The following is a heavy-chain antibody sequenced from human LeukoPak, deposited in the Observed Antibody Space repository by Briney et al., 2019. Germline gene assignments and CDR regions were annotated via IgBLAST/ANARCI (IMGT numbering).Heavy chain of an antibody. V-gene: IGHV3-74*01. CDR2: INSDGSST. CDR1: GFTFSSYW. CDR3: ARDHFGQNDWYFDL. Sequence: GGSLRLSCAASGFTFSSYWMHWVRQAPGKGLVWVSRINSDGSSTSYADSVKGRFTISRGNAKNSLYLQMNSLRAEDTALYYCARDHFGQNDWYFDLWGRGTLVTVSS. J-gene: IGHJ2*01. D-gene: IGHD3-10*01.